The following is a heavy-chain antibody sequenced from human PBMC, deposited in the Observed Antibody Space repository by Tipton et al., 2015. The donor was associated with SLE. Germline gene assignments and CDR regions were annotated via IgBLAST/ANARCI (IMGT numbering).Heavy chain of an antibody. V-gene: IGHV4-31*03. CDR1: GGSISSGGYY. CDR2: IYYSGST. Sequence: TLSLTCTVSGGSISSGGYYWSWIRQHPGKGLEWIGYIYYSGSTYYNPSLKSRVTISVDTSKNQFSLKLSSVTAADTAVYSCARGEDPDPFDSWGRGTMVTVSS. CDR3: ARGEDPDPFDS. J-gene: IGHJ3*02.